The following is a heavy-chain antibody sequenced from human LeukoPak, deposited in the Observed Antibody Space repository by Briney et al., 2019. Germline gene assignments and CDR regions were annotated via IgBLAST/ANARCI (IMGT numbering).Heavy chain of an antibody. D-gene: IGHD3-3*01. Sequence: GASVKVSCKTSGYTFSNFGISWVRQAPGQGLEWMGLITVYNGNTKYAQKVQGRVTITRDTSASTAYMEPSSLRSEDTAVYYCAREHDFLSGYGMDVWGQGTTVTVSS. V-gene: IGHV1-18*01. CDR2: ITVYNGNT. J-gene: IGHJ6*02. CDR1: GYTFSNFG. CDR3: AREHDFLSGYGMDV.